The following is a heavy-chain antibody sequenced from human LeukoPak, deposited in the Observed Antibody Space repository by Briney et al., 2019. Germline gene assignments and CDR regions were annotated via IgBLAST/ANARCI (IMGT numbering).Heavy chain of an antibody. Sequence: PSETLSLTCTVSGGSISSYYWSWIRQPPGKGLEWIGYIYYSGGTNYNPSLKSRVTISVDTSKNQFSLKLSSVTAADTAVYYCARAPDDYVDYWGQGTLVTVSS. CDR1: GGSISSYY. V-gene: IGHV4-59*01. D-gene: IGHD5-24*01. J-gene: IGHJ4*02. CDR2: IYYSGGT. CDR3: ARAPDDYVDY.